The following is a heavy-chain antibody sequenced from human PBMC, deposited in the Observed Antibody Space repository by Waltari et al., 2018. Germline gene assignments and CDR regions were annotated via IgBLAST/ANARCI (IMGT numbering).Heavy chain of an antibody. Sequence: QVQLLQSGAEVKKPGVSVRVSCKASGYTFTGYSMTWVRPAPGQGLEWMGWINPHSGGTHFAQKFQGWVTLTRDTSINTAYMELSRVRPNDTAVYYCARAGLIVSRGGLPYYYYGMDVWGQGTTVIVSS. V-gene: IGHV1-2*04. J-gene: IGHJ6*02. D-gene: IGHD3-10*01. CDR2: INPHSGGT. CDR3: ARAGLIVSRGGLPYYYYGMDV. CDR1: GYTFTGYS.